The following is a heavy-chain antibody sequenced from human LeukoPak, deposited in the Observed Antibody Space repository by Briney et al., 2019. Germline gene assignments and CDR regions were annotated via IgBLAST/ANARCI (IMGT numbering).Heavy chain of an antibody. CDR3: ARDHTVTTSRNWFDP. CDR1: GGSFSGYY. D-gene: IGHD4-11*01. J-gene: IGHJ5*02. Sequence: PSETLSLTCAVYGGSFSGYYWSWIRQPPGKGLEWIGEINHSGSTNYNPSLKSRVTISVDTSKNQFSLKLSSVTAADTAVYYCARDHTVTTSRNWFDPWGQGTLVTVSS. CDR2: INHSGST. V-gene: IGHV4-34*01.